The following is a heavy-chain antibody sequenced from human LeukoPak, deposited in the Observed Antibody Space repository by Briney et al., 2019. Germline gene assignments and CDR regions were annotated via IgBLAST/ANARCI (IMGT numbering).Heavy chain of an antibody. CDR3: ARYSYGPYWYFDL. CDR1: GYTFTGYY. Sequence: ASVKVSCKASGYTFTGYYMHWVRQAPGQGLEWMGRINPNSGGTNYAQKFQGRVTMTRDTSISTAYMELSRLRSDDTAVYYCARYSYGPYWYFDLWGRGTLVTVSS. V-gene: IGHV1-2*06. D-gene: IGHD5-18*01. CDR2: INPNSGGT. J-gene: IGHJ2*01.